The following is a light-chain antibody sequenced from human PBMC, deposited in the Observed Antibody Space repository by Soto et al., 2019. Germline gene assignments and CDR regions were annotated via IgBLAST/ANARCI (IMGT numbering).Light chain of an antibody. J-gene: IGKJ1*01. Sequence: DIQMTQSPSSVSASVGDRVTITCRASQGINNWLAWYQQKPGKAPELLIYAASSLDRGVPSRFSGCGSGTDFTLTISGLQPEDFGTYYCHQSYRTPRTFGQGTKVDIK. V-gene: IGKV1-12*01. CDR1: QGINNW. CDR3: HQSYRTPRT. CDR2: AAS.